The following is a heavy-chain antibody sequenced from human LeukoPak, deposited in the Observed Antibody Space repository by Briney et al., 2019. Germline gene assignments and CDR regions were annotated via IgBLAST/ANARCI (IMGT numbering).Heavy chain of an antibody. CDR2: IWYDGSNK. D-gene: IGHD2-21*02. Sequence: GRSLRLSCAASGFTFSSYGMHWVRQAPGKGLEWVAVIWYDGSNKYYADSVKGRFTVSRDNSKNTLYLQMNSLRAEDTAVYYCARDPCGGDCYAFDIWDQGTMVTVSS. CDR1: GFTFSSYG. V-gene: IGHV3-33*01. CDR3: ARDPCGGDCYAFDI. J-gene: IGHJ3*02.